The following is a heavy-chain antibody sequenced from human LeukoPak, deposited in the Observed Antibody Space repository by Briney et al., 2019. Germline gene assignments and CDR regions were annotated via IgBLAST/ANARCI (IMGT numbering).Heavy chain of an antibody. V-gene: IGHV1-18*01. CDR2: ISAYNGNT. D-gene: IGHD6-13*01. J-gene: IGHJ5*02. CDR3: ARETLRIAAGSFDP. CDR1: GYTFTSYG. Sequence: ASVTVSCKASGYTFTSYGISWVRQAPGQGLEGMGWISAYNGNTNYAQKLQGRVTMTTDTSASTAYMELRSLRSDDTAVYYCARETLRIAAGSFDPWGQGTLVTVSS.